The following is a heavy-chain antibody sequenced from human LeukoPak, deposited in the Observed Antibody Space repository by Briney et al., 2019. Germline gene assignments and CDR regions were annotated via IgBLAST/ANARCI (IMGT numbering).Heavy chain of an antibody. CDR1: GFTFSSYA. CDR2: ISGSGGTT. D-gene: IGHD5-18*01. V-gene: IGHV3-23*01. J-gene: IGHJ6*03. Sequence: GESLKISCAASGFTFSSYAMSWVRQAPGKGLEWVSAISGSGGTTYYAASVKGRFTISRDNSKNTLYLQMNSLRAEDTAVYYCAGSDTYYYYYMDVWGKGTTVTVSS. CDR3: AGSDTYYYYYMDV.